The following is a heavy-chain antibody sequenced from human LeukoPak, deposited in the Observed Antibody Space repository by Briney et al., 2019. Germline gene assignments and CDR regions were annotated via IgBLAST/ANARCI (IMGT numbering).Heavy chain of an antibody. J-gene: IGHJ4*02. V-gene: IGHV4-30-2*01. CDR3: ARVVPAAIFDY. D-gene: IGHD2-2*01. CDR2: IYHSGST. CDR1: GGSISSGGYS. Sequence: SETLSLTCAVSGGSISSGGYSWSWIRQPPGKGLEWIRYIYHSGSTYYNPSLKSRVTISVDRSKNQLSLKLSSVTAADTAVYYCARVVPAAIFDYWGQRTLDTVSS.